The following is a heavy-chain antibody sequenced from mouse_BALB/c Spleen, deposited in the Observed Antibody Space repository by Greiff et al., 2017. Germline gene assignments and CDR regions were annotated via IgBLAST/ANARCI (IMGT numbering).Heavy chain of an antibody. D-gene: IGHD1-1*01. Sequence: DVKLVESGGDLVKPGGSLKLSCAASGFTFSSYGMSWVRQTPDKRLEWVATISSGGSYTYYPDSVKGRFTISRDNAKNTLYLQMSSLKSEDTAMYYCARCTTDAMDYWGQGTSVTVSS. CDR2: ISSGGSYT. CDR1: GFTFSSYG. CDR3: ARCTTDAMDY. J-gene: IGHJ4*01. V-gene: IGHV5-6*02.